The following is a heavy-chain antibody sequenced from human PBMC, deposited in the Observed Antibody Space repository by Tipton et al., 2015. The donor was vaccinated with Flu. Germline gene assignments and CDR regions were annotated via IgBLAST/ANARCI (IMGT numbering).Heavy chain of an antibody. CDR3: ARGPPAHFGVGTTGLDY. V-gene: IGHV4-61*02. D-gene: IGHD1-26*01. CDR2: IYGSGST. J-gene: IGHJ4*02. Sequence: LRLSCTVSGGSIRGGNYYWTWIRRSAGQGLEWIGRIYGSGSTTYNPSLESRVTMSVDTANNQFSLKLKSVTAADTAVYYCARGPPAHFGVGTTGLDYWGQGTLVTVSS. CDR1: GGSIRGGNYY.